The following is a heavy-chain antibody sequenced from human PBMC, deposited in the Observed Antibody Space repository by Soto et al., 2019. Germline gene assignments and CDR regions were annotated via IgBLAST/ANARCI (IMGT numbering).Heavy chain of an antibody. Sequence: EVQLLESGGGLVQPGGSLRLSCAASGFTFSSYAMNWVXXXXXKGLEGVSVISGSGGSTYYAEAVKGRFTISRDNSKXXXXXXXXXXXXXXXXXXXXXXXXXXGYFDLWGRGTLVTVSS. CDR2: ISGSGGST. CDR3: XXXXXXGYFDL. J-gene: IGHJ2*01. V-gene: IGHV3-23*01. CDR1: GFTFSSYA.